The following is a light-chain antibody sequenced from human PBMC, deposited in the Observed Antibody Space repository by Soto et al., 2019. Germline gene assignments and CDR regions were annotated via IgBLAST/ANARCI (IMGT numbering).Light chain of an antibody. CDR3: QQYGSSPPKT. V-gene: IGKV3-20*01. CDR1: QSVSSNY. CDR2: GAS. Sequence: EIVLTQSPGTLSLSPGERATLSCRASQSVSSNYLAWHQQKPGQAPRLLIYGASSRATGIPDRFSGSGSGTDFTLTISRLEPEDFAVYYCQQYGSSPPKTFGQGTKVDIK. J-gene: IGKJ1*01.